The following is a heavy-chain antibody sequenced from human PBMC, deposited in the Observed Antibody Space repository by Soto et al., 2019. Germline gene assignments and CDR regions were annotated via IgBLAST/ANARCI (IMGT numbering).Heavy chain of an antibody. CDR1: GGTFSSYA. CDR3: ARFTVTTAHYYYGMDV. J-gene: IGHJ6*02. CDR2: IIPIFGTA. V-gene: IGHV1-69*13. Sequence: GASVKVSCKASGGTFSSYAISWVRQAPGRGLEWMGGIIPIFGTANYAQKFQGRVTITADESTSTAYMELSSLRSEDTAVYYCARFTVTTAHYYYGMDVWGQGTTVTVSS. D-gene: IGHD4-17*01.